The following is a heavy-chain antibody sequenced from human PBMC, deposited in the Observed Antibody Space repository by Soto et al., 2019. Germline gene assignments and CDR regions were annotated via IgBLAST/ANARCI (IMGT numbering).Heavy chain of an antibody. CDR2: IYHSGST. V-gene: IGHV4-30-2*01. CDR3: AAGGGLPRYD. J-gene: IGHJ4*02. CDR1: GGSISSGGYS. D-gene: IGHD5-12*01. Sequence: QLQLQESGSGLVKPSQTLSLTCAVSGGSISSGGYSWSWIRQPQGKGLEWIGYIYHSGSTYYNPSLKRRVTISVDRSKNQCSLKLSSVTAAGTAVYYCAAGGGLPRYDGGQGTLVTVSS.